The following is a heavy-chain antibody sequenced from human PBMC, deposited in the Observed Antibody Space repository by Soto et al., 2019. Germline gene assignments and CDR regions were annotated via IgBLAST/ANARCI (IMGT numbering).Heavy chain of an antibody. Sequence: GGSLRLSCAASGFSFGSYALSWVCQAPGKGLEWVSTISGSDGKTFYADSVRGRFSISRDTSQSTLYLQMSSLRADDTAMYYCARWSYLDYWGQGTRVNVS. CDR1: GFSFGSYA. CDR2: ISGSDGKT. J-gene: IGHJ4*02. V-gene: IGHV3-23*01. D-gene: IGHD3-3*01. CDR3: ARWSYLDY.